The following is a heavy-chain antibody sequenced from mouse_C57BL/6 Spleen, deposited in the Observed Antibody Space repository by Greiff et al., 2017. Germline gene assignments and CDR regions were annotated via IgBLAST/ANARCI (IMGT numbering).Heavy chain of an antibody. CDR2: IWGDGST. Sequence: VHLVESGPGLVAPSPSLSITCTVSGFSLTSYGVSWVRQPPGKGLEWLGVIWGDGSTNYHSDLISRLSISKDNSKSQVFVKLNSLRTDDTATYYCAKGTGTLSVGYFDVWGTGTTVTVSS. V-gene: IGHV2-3*01. CDR1: GFSLTSYG. J-gene: IGHJ1*03. D-gene: IGHD4-1*01. CDR3: AKGTGTLSVGYFDV.